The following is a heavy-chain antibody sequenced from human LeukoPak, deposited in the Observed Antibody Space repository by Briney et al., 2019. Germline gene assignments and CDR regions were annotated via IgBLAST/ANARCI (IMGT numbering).Heavy chain of an antibody. CDR2: VNPDSGGT. J-gene: IGHJ4*02. D-gene: IGHD1-1*01. CDR1: GYTFTHYR. V-gene: IGHV1-2*02. CDR3: ARENWYSDY. Sequence: ASVKVSCKASGYTFTHYRLHWVRQAHGQGLEWMGWVNPDSGGTNYQQNFQGRVTMTRDTSISTVYMELSRLTFDDTAVYYCARENWYSDYWGQGTLVTVSS.